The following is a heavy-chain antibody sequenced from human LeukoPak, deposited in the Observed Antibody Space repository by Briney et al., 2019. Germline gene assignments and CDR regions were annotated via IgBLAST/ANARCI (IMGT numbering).Heavy chain of an antibody. J-gene: IGHJ4*02. CDR3: ARHRRGAAGAELFDY. CDR2: IYYSGST. CDR1: GGSISSYY. V-gene: IGHV4-59*08. Sequence: PSETLSLTCTVSGGSISSYYWSWIRQPPGKGLEWIEYIYYSGSTNYNPSLKSRVTISVDTSKNQFSLKLSSVTAADTAVYYCARHRRGAAGAELFDYWGQGTLVTVSS. D-gene: IGHD6-13*01.